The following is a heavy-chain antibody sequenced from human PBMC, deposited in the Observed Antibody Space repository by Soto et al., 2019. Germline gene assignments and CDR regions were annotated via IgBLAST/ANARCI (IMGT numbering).Heavy chain of an antibody. CDR1: GGCFSGYY. Sequence: LSRTCAVYGGCFSGYYCSWIRRPPGKGLEWLGEINHSGITNYNPSLKSRVTISIDTSKNQFSLKLNSVTAADTAVYYCAIGPRMWLAGGGYWGQGTLVTV. D-gene: IGHD6-19*01. V-gene: IGHV4-34*01. CDR2: INHSGIT. CDR3: AIGPRMWLAGGGY. J-gene: IGHJ4*02.